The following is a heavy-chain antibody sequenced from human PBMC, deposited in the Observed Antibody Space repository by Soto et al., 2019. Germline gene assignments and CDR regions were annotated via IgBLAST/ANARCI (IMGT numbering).Heavy chain of an antibody. V-gene: IGHV3-21*01. D-gene: IGHD3-16*02. CDR1: GFTFSSYS. CDR3: ARDGDYVWGSYRWSDAFDI. J-gene: IGHJ3*02. CDR2: ISSSNSYI. Sequence: RLSCAASGFTFSSYSMNWVRQAPGKGLEWVSSISSSNSYIYYADSVKGRFTISRDNAKNSLYLQMNSLRAEDTAVYYCARDGDYVWGSYRWSDAFDIWGQGTMVTVSS.